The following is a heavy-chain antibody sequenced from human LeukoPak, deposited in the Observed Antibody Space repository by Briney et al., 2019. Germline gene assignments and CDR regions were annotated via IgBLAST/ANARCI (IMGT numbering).Heavy chain of an antibody. CDR3: ARDLRISSGWLYYFDY. V-gene: IGHV3-48*01. D-gene: IGHD6-19*01. CDR2: ISSSSSTI. J-gene: IGHJ4*02. Sequence: GGSLRLSCAASGFTFSSYSMNWVRQAPGKGLEWVSYISSSSSTIYYADSVKGRFAISRDNAKNSLYLQMNSLRAEDTAVYYCARDLRISSGWLYYFDYWGQGTLVTVSS. CDR1: GFTFSSYS.